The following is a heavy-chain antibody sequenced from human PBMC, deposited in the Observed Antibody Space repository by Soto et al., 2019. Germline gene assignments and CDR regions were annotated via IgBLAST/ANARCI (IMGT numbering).Heavy chain of an antibody. CDR3: ARDGPDHYDSSGYRLYYFDS. J-gene: IGHJ4*02. CDR2: MYYSGST. Sequence: PSETLSLTCSVSGGSIRSYYWSWIRRPPGKGLEWIGLMYYSGSTKYNPSLKSRVTISVETSKNEFSLKLSSVTTADSAVDYCARDGPDHYDSSGYRLYYFDSCRQGALV. D-gene: IGHD3-22*01. CDR1: GGSIRSYY. V-gene: IGHV4-59*01.